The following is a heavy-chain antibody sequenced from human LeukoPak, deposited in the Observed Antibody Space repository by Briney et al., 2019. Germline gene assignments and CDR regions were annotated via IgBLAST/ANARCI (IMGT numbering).Heavy chain of an antibody. CDR2: IYYSGST. CDR3: VRGSSSGYDSAFYYMDV. Sequence: SETLSLTCTVSAGSISSYYWSWSRQPPGKGLEWIGYIYYSGSTNYNPSLKSRVTISVDTSKNQFSLKLSSVTAADTAVYYCVRGSSSGYDSAFYYMDVWGKGTTVTVSS. J-gene: IGHJ6*03. D-gene: IGHD3-3*01. CDR1: AGSISSYY. V-gene: IGHV4-59*01.